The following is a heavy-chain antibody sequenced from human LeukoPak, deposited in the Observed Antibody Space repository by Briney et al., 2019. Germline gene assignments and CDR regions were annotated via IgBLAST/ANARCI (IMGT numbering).Heavy chain of an antibody. D-gene: IGHD5-24*01. Sequence: ASVKVSCKASGYTFTSYGISWVRQAPGQGLEWMGGIIASFGTANYAQKLQGRVTMTTDTSTSTAYMELRSLRSDDTAVYYCARTRRDGYKRYYFDYWGQGTLVTVSS. V-gene: IGHV1-18*01. J-gene: IGHJ4*02. CDR3: ARTRRDGYKRYYFDY. CDR1: GYTFTSYG. CDR2: IIASFGTA.